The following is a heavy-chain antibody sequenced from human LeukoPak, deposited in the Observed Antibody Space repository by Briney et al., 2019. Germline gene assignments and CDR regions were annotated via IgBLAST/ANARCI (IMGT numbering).Heavy chain of an antibody. D-gene: IGHD2-2*03. CDR1: GFTFSSYS. J-gene: IGHJ4*02. Sequence: GGSLRLSCAASGFTFSSYSMNWVRQAPGKGLEWVSSISSSSSSYIYYADSVKGRFTISRDNAKNSLYLQMNSLRAEDTAVYYCARMDIVVVPAENHFDYWGQGTLVTVSS. CDR3: ARMDIVVVPAENHFDY. CDR2: ISSSSSSYI. V-gene: IGHV3-21*01.